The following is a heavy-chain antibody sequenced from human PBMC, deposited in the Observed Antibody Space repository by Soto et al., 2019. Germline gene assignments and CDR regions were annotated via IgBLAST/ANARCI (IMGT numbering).Heavy chain of an antibody. CDR3: ARGAFHNYYVDY. CDR1: GFTFSTYW. CDR2: IKGDESTT. V-gene: IGHV3-74*01. Sequence: EVQLVESGGDSVQPGGSLRLSCAASGFTFSTYWMHWVRQAPGEGLLWVSRIKGDESTTSSADSVNGRFTNSRDNAKNTVYLHMNSLRADDTAVYYCARGAFHNYYVDYWGQGTLVTVSS. D-gene: IGHD3-16*01. J-gene: IGHJ4*02.